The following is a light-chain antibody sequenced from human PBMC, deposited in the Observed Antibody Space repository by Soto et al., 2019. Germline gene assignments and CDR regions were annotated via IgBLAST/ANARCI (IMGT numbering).Light chain of an antibody. Sequence: QSALTQPPSASGSPGQSVTISCTGTSSDVGGYNYVSWYQQHPGKAPKLMIYEVSKRPSGVPDRFSGSKSGNTASLTVSGLQAEDEADYYCSSYAGSKFGGGTQLNVL. CDR1: SSDVGGYNY. J-gene: IGLJ3*02. CDR3: SSYAGSK. V-gene: IGLV2-8*01. CDR2: EVS.